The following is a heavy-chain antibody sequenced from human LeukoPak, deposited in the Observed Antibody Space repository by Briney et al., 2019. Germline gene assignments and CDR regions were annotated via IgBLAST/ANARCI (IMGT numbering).Heavy chain of an antibody. J-gene: IGHJ4*02. Sequence: KSSQTLSLTCTVSGGSISSSPYYRSWFRQRPGKGLEWMGYISYSGSTSYNPSLKSRLATSADTSTNLLSLRLNSVTDADTAVYYCAGAPNQDFLDYWGQGTLVTVSS. D-gene: IGHD3-3*01. CDR2: ISYSGST. CDR3: AGAPNQDFLDY. V-gene: IGHV4-31*03. CDR1: GGSISSSPYY.